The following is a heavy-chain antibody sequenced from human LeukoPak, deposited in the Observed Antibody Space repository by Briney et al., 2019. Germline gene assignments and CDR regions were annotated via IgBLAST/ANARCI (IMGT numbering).Heavy chain of an antibody. CDR1: GFNFSNYW. D-gene: IGHD3-16*01. CDR3: ARDVWLPDY. J-gene: IGHJ4*02. Sequence: PGGSLRLSCAASGFNFSNYWMVWVRQIPGKGLQWVANIKEDGSEKNYVDSVKGRFTISRDNAKNSLYLQMNGLRVEDTAVYYCARDVWLPDYWGQGTLVTVTS. V-gene: IGHV3-7*01. CDR2: IKEDGSEK.